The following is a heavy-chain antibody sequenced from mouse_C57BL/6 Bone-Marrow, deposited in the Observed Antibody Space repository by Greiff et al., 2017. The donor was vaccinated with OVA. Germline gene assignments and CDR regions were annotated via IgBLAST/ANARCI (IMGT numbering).Heavy chain of an antibody. CDR1: GYTFTSYW. CDR2: IDPSDSST. J-gene: IGHJ1*03. CDR3: ARAQTVDGYDWYFDG. D-gene: IGHD2-2*01. V-gene: IGHV1-59*01. Sequence: QVQLQQPGPELVRPGTSVTLSCKASGYTFTSYWMHWVTQRPGQGLEWIGVIDPSDSSTNYNPKFKGTATLTVDTYSSTTYMQLSSLTSEDAAVYYCARAQTVDGYDWYFDGWGTGTTVTVSS.